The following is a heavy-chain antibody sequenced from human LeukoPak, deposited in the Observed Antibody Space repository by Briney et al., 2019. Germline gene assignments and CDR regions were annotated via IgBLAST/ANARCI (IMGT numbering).Heavy chain of an antibody. V-gene: IGHV1-18*01. CDR1: GYTFTSYG. D-gene: IGHD3-16*02. Sequence: ASVKVSCKASGYTFTSYGISWVRQAPGQGLEWMGWISAYNGNTNYAQKLQGRVTMTTDTSTSTAYMELRSLRSDDTAVYYCASVRLRLGELSLWGAWFDPWGQGALVTVSS. J-gene: IGHJ5*02. CDR2: ISAYNGNT. CDR3: ASVRLRLGELSLWGAWFDP.